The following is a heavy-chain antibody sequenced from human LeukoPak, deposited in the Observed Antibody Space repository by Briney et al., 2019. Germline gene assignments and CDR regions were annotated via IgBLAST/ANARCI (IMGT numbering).Heavy chain of an antibody. CDR2: IIPIFGTA. Sequence: SVKVSCKASGGIFSSYAISWVRQAPGQGLEWMGGIIPIFGTANYAQKFQGRVTITADESTSTAYLELSSLRSEDTAVYYCARDLAVAGGYWGQGTLVTVSS. CDR3: ARDLAVAGGY. CDR1: GGIFSSYA. D-gene: IGHD6-19*01. J-gene: IGHJ4*02. V-gene: IGHV1-69*13.